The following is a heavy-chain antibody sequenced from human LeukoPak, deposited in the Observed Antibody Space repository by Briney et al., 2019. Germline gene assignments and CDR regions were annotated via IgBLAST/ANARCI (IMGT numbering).Heavy chain of an antibody. CDR1: GGSISSYY. Sequence: SETLSLTCTVSGGSISSYYWSWIRQPPGKGLEWIGYIYYSGSTNYNPSLKSRVTISVDKSKNQFSLKLSSVTAADTAVYYCAREGGSGSYDAFDIWGQGTMVTVSS. CDR3: AREGGSGSYDAFDI. V-gene: IGHV4-59*12. J-gene: IGHJ3*02. D-gene: IGHD3-10*01. CDR2: IYYSGST.